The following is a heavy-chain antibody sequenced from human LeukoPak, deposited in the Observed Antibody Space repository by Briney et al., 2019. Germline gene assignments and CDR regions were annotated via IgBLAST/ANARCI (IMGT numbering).Heavy chain of an antibody. V-gene: IGHV3-30-3*01. CDR1: GFTFSSYA. Sequence: GGSLRLSCAASGFTFSSYAMHWVRQAPGKGLEWVAVISYDGSNKYYADSVKGRFTISRDNSKNTLYLQMNSLRAEDTAVYYCARVPVARLNWYFDYWGQGTLVTVSS. D-gene: IGHD6-19*01. CDR2: ISYDGSNK. J-gene: IGHJ4*02. CDR3: ARVPVARLNWYFDY.